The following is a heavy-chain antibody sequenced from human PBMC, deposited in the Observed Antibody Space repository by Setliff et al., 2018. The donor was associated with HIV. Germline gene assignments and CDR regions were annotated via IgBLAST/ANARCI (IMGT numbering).Heavy chain of an antibody. J-gene: IGHJ4*02. CDR1: GASISNSNSY. D-gene: IGHD2-2*01. CDR3: ARQVPFSCSGTGCFDDY. CDR2: VYQSGST. V-gene: IGHV4-39*01. Sequence: SETLSLTCTVYGASISNSNSYWGWIRQPPGKRLEWLGSVYQSGSTSYNPSLSSRLTISVDTSKNQVSLRLSSVTAADTGVYYCARQVPFSCSGTGCFDDYWGQGTLVTVS.